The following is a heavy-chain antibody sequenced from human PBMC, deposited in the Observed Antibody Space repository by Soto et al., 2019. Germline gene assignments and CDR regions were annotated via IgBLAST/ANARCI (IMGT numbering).Heavy chain of an antibody. CDR1: AITLRNYA. J-gene: IGHJ4*02. V-gene: IGHV3-23*01. CDR3: AKGEGVAASYFDY. D-gene: IGHD2-15*01. Sequence: EVQLLESGGGLVQPGESPRLSCVASAITLRNYAMSWVRQAPGKGLEWVSVISDSGGNTYYADSVKGRFTISRDNSKNTMYLQMNSLRVEDTAVYYCAKGEGVAASYFDYWGQGTLVIVSS. CDR2: ISDSGGNT.